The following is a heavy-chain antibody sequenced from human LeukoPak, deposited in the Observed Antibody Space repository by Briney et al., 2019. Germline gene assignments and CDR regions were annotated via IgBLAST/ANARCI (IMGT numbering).Heavy chain of an antibody. V-gene: IGHV3-33*01. Sequence: GGSLRLSCAASGFTFSSYGMHWVRQAPDKGLEWVAIIWYDGSNENYVDSVKGRFTISRDNSKNTLYLQMNSLRAEDTAVYYCARDQGRGYYYAVEYWGQGTLVTVSS. CDR1: GFTFSSYG. D-gene: IGHD3-22*01. CDR2: IWYDGSNE. CDR3: ARDQGRGYYYAVEY. J-gene: IGHJ4*02.